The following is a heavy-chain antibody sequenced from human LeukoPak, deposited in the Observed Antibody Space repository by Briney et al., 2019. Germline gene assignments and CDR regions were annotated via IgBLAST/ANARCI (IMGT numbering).Heavy chain of an antibody. CDR3: ARDATFGGVIVDYYFDY. CDR1: GFTFSSYS. V-gene: IGHV3-48*02. CDR2: ISSSSSTI. J-gene: IGHJ4*02. Sequence: PGGSLRLSCAASGFTFSSYSMNWVRQAPGKGLEWVSYISSSSSTIYYADSVKGRFTISRDNAKNSLHLQMNSLRDEDTAVYYCARDATFGGVIVDYYFDYWGQGTLVTVSS. D-gene: IGHD3-16*02.